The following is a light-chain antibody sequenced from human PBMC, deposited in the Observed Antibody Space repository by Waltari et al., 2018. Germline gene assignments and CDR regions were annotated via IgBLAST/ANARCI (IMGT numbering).Light chain of an antibody. V-gene: IGLV3-19*01. CDR1: SLGLFY. Sequence: SSELTQDPAVSVSLGQTVRITCQGDSLGLFYVSWFHQKPGQAPALVIYGKNNRPSGIPDRFSASTSGSTASLTITGAQAEDEADYYCHSRDSSGDVIIGGGTKLTVV. CDR2: GKN. CDR3: HSRDSSGDVI. J-gene: IGLJ2*01.